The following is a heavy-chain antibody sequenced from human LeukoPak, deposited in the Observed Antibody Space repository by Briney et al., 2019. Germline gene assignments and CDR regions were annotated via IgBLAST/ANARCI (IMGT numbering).Heavy chain of an antibody. J-gene: IGHJ5*02. CDR1: GGSISSGGYS. CDR3: ARGGLYYDSSGYYYGNWFDP. D-gene: IGHD3-22*01. CDR2: IYHSGST. V-gene: IGHV4-30-2*01. Sequence: PSETLSLTCAVSGGSISSGGYSWSWIRQPPGKGLEWIGYIYHSGSTYYNPSLKSRVTISVDRSKTQFSLKLSSVTAADTAVYYCARGGLYYDSSGYYYGNWFDPWGQGTLVTVSS.